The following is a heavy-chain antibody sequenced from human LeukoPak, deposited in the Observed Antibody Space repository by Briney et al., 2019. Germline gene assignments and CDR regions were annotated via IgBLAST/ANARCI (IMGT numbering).Heavy chain of an antibody. V-gene: IGHV4-59*01. Sequence: SETLSLTCTVAGGSISSYYWSWVRQPPGEGLEWIGYIYYSGSTHHNPSLKSRVTISVDTSKNQFSLKLSSVTAADTAVYYCASHCSGGSCYPPLYGMDIWGQGTTVTVSS. D-gene: IGHD2-15*01. CDR2: IYYSGST. CDR3: ASHCSGGSCYPPLYGMDI. J-gene: IGHJ6*02. CDR1: GGSISSYY.